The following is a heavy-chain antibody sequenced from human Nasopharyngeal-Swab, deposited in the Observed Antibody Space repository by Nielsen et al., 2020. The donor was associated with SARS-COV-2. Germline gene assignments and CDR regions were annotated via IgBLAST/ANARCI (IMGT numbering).Heavy chain of an antibody. CDR1: GFTFSSYG. CDR3: ARPSGWLAFDI. V-gene: IGHV3-33*01. D-gene: IGHD6-19*01. J-gene: IGHJ3*02. CDR2: IWYDGSNK. Sequence: GGSLRLSCAASGFTFSSYGMHWVRQAPGKGLEWVAVIWYDGSNKYYADSVKGRFTIPRDNSKNTLYLQMNSLRAEDTAVYYCARPSGWLAFDIWGQGTMVTVSS.